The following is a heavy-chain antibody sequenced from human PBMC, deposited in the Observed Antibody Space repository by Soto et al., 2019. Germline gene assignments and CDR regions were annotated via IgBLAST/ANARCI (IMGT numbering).Heavy chain of an antibody. Sequence: SGTLSPTRTVSSRSTISSRAYWGWIRKPPGKGLEWIGSIYYSGSTYYNPSLKSRVTISVDTSKNQFSLKLSSVTAADTAVYYCARTYYYDSSGYYYFDYWGQGTLVTVAS. D-gene: IGHD3-22*01. CDR3: ARTYYYDSSGYYYFDY. J-gene: IGHJ4*02. CDR2: IYYSGST. V-gene: IGHV4-39*01. CDR1: SRSTISSRAY.